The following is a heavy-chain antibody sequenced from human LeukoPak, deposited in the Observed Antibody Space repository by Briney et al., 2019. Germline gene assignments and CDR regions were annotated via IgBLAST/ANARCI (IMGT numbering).Heavy chain of an antibody. V-gene: IGHV3-23*01. CDR3: SKDLGVGGDY. CDR2: ISGSGGST. CDR1: GFTFGESW. D-gene: IGHD6-19*01. J-gene: IGHJ4*02. Sequence: PGGSLRLSCAASGFTFGESWMTWVRQAPGQGLEWVSAISGSGGSTYYADSVKGRFTISRDNSKNTLYLQMNSLRAEDTAVYYCSKDLGVGGDYWGQGTLVTVSS.